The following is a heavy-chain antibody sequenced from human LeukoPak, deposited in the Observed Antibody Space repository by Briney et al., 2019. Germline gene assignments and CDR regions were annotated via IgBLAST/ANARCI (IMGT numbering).Heavy chain of an antibody. CDR2: IYSGGST. CDR1: GFTVSSNY. V-gene: IGHV3-53*01. Sequence: PGGSLRLSCAASGFTVSSNYMSWVRQAPGKGLEWVSVIYSGGSTYYADSVKGRFTIFRDNSKNTLYLQMNSLRAEDTALFYCAARWGYNGFDIWGQGTMVAVSS. D-gene: IGHD5-18*01. CDR3: AARWGYNGFDI. J-gene: IGHJ3*02.